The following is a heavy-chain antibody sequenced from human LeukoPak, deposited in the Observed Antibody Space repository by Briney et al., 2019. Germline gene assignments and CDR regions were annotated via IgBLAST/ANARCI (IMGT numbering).Heavy chain of an antibody. J-gene: IGHJ6*03. CDR3: AKDIGGGAKVLNYYYYYMDV. V-gene: IGHV3-23*01. CDR1: GFTFSSYA. CDR2: IIGSGGST. Sequence: PGGALRLSFAASGFTFSSYAMSGLGQPPGKGLEWVASIIGSGGSTYYADCVKGRFTTSRDNFTNKLYLQMNSLRAEDTAVYYCAKDIGGGAKVLNYYYYYMDVWGKGTTVTVSS. D-gene: IGHD1-26*01.